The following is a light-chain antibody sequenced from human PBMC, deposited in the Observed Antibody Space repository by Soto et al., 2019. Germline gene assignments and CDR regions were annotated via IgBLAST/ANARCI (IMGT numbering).Light chain of an antibody. Sequence: QSALTQPRSVSGSPGQSVTISCTGTSSDVGGYNYVSWYQQHPGKAPKLIIYAVSGRPSGVPDRFSGSKSGNTASLTISGLQAEDETDYYCSSYTSTNHVVFGGRTKVTVL. CDR3: SSYTSTNHVV. CDR2: AVS. V-gene: IGLV2-11*01. CDR1: SSDVGGYNY. J-gene: IGLJ2*01.